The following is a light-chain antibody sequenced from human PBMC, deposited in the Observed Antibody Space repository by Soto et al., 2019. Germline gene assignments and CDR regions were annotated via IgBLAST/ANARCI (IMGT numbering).Light chain of an antibody. CDR3: QQSYGTPPS. CDR1: QTISSS. J-gene: IGKJ2*03. Sequence: DVRMTQSPSSLSTFVGDRVSITCRASQTISSSLNWYQQKVGKAPKLLIYAGSTLQSGVPPRFSGAVSGTEFTLTISSVQPEDSAKDYCQQSYGTPPSFGQGTKLEIK. CDR2: AGS. V-gene: IGKV1-39*01.